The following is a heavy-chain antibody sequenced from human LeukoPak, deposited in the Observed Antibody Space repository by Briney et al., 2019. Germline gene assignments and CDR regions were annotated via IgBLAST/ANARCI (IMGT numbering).Heavy chain of an antibody. D-gene: IGHD2-2*01. CDR3: ARGRNGYCSSTSCYRFDY. CDR2: ISSSSSYI. CDR1: GFTFSSYS. V-gene: IGHV3-21*01. J-gene: IGHJ4*02. Sequence: PGGSLRLSCAASGFTFSSYSMNWVRQAPGKGLEWVSSISSSSSYIYYADSVKGRFTISRDNAKNSLYLQMNSLRAEDTAVYYCARGRNGYCSSTSCYRFDYWGQGTLVTVSS.